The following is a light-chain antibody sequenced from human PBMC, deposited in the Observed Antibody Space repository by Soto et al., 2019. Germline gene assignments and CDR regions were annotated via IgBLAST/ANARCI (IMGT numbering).Light chain of an antibody. V-gene: IGLV2-14*01. CDR3: SSYTSSGTFV. CDR2: DVN. CDR1: SSDVGGYNY. J-gene: IGLJ2*01. Sequence: QSALTQPASVSGSPGQSITISCTGTSSDVGGYNYVTWYQQHPGKAPKLMIYDVNNRPSGVSNRFYGSKSGNTASLTISGLQDEDEADYYCSSYTSSGTFVLGGGIQLTVL.